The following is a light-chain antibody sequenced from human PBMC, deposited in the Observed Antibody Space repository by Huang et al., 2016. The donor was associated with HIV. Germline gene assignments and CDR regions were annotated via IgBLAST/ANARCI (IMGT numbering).Light chain of an antibody. Sequence: EIVLAQSPVTLSLSPGERATLACRASQSVSVYLAWSQQKAGQPPRPPSYTASNRATGIPARFSGSGSGTDFTLTISSLEPEDFAVYYCQQRSDWPPTFGRGTKVEIK. V-gene: IGKV3-11*01. CDR1: QSVSVY. J-gene: IGKJ1*01. CDR2: TAS. CDR3: QQRSDWPPT.